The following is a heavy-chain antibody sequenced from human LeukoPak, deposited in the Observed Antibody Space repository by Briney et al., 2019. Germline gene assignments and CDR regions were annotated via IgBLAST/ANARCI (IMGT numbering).Heavy chain of an antibody. V-gene: IGHV4-34*01. J-gene: IGHJ5*02. CDR1: GGSFSGYY. Sequence: SETLSLTCAVYGGSFSGYYWSWIRQPPGKGLEWIGEINHSGSTNYNPSLKSRVTISVDTSKNQFSLKLSSVTAADTAVYYCARHSNWNGGVDWFDPWGQGTQVTVSS. D-gene: IGHD1-20*01. CDR3: ARHSNWNGGVDWFDP. CDR2: INHSGST.